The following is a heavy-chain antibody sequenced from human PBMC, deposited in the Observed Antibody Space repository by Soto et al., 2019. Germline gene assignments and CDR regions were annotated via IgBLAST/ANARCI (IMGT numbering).Heavy chain of an antibody. J-gene: IGHJ5*02. V-gene: IGHV3-15*01. CDR1: GFTFSNAW. CDR2: IKSKTDCGTT. CDR3: TIPRGPRIRP. Sequence: GSLRLSCTASGFTFSNAWMTWVRQAPGKGLEWVGRIKSKTDCGTTDYAAPVKGRFTISRDDSKNTMYLQMNSRKTEDTAVYYCTIPRGPRIRPWGQGT. D-gene: IGHD2-15*01.